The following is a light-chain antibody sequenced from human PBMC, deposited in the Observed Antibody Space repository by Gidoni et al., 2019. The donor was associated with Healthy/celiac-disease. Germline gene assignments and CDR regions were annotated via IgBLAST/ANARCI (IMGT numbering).Light chain of an antibody. V-gene: IGLV1-40*01. CDR3: QSYDSSLSGWV. CDR1: SSNIGAGYD. CDR2: GNS. Sequence: QSVLTQPPSVSGSPGQRVTISCTGSSSNIGAGYDVHGYQQLPGTAPKLLIYGNSNRPAGVPDRCSVSKSGTSASLAITGLQAEDEADYYCQSYDSSLSGWVFGGGTKLTV. J-gene: IGLJ2*01.